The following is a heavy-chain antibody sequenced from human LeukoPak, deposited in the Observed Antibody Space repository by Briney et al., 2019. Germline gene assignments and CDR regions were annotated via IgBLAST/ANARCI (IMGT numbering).Heavy chain of an antibody. J-gene: IGHJ6*02. CDR2: IRYDGSNK. Sequence: GGSLRLSCAASGFTFSSYGMHWVRQAPGKGLEWVAFIRYDGSNKYYADSVKGRFTISRDNSKNTLYLQMNSLRAEDTAVYYCARVLLPLYGMDVWGQGTTVTVSS. V-gene: IGHV3-30*02. CDR3: ARVLLPLYGMDV. D-gene: IGHD3-22*01. CDR1: GFTFSSYG.